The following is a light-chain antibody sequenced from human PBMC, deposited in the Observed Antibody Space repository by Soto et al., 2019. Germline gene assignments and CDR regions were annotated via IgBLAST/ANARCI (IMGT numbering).Light chain of an antibody. Sequence: QIVVTQEPWFSVSPGGTVTLTCGLSSGSVSTNYYPSWYQQTPGQAPRTLIYSTNTRSSGVPDRFSGSILGNRAALTITGAQADDESDYYWVLYMGGGIRVFGGGTKLTVL. CDR1: SGSVSTNYY. V-gene: IGLV8-61*01. CDR3: VLYMGGGIRV. J-gene: IGLJ3*02. CDR2: STN.